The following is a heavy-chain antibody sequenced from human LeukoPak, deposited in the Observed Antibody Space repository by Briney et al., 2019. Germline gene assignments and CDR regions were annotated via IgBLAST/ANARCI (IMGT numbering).Heavy chain of an antibody. CDR2: IYPADSDI. D-gene: IGHD2-15*01. Sequence: GESLKISCRGSGYSFTNYWIGWVRQMPGKGLEWMGIIYPADSDIRYSPSFQGQVTISADKSISTAYLQWSSLKASDTAMYYCARQEYCSGGSCYTWFDPWGQGTLVTVSS. CDR1: GYSFTNYW. CDR3: ARQEYCSGGSCYTWFDP. J-gene: IGHJ5*02. V-gene: IGHV5-51*01.